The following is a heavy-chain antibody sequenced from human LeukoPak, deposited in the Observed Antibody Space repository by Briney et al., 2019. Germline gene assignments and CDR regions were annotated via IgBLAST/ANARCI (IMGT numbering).Heavy chain of an antibody. Sequence: SETLSLTCVVSGDSINNGENYWSWIRQHPDKGLEWIAYIFYSGSTNYNPSLKSRVTMSVDTSKNQFSLKLSSVTAADTAVYYCARGVRLRRYCSGGSCYWGLDYWGQGTLVTVSS. CDR3: ARGVRLRRYCSGGSCYWGLDY. D-gene: IGHD2-15*01. V-gene: IGHV4-61*08. CDR2: IFYSGST. CDR1: GDSINNGENY. J-gene: IGHJ4*02.